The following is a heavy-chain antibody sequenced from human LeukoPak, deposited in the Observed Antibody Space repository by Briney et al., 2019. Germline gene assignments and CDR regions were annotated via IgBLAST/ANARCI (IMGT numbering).Heavy chain of an antibody. CDR3: TRDGGYSGFDFDY. CDR2: MTASGVT. CDR1: GFSFNFHS. J-gene: IGHJ4*02. Sequence: AGSLRLSCAASGFSFNFHSMNWVRQAPGKGLEWISYMTASGVTMYAESVYGRFTISRDNDKKSVYLQMISLRVEDTAVYFCTRDGGYSGFDFDYWGQGALVTVSS. V-gene: IGHV3-21*01. D-gene: IGHD5-12*01.